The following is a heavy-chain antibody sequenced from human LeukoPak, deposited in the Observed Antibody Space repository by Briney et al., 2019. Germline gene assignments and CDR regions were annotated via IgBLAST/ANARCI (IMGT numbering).Heavy chain of an antibody. D-gene: IGHD2-2*01. CDR2: IYHTGST. Sequence: PSETLSLTCDVSGGSISSGLYSRSWIRQPLGKGLEWIGYIYHTGSTYYNPSLKSRVTISVDTSKNQFSLRLSSVTAADTAVYYCARLQYCSGTSCYWFDPWGQGTLVTVSS. CDR1: GGSISSGLYS. CDR3: ARLQYCSGTSCYWFDP. V-gene: IGHV4-30-2*01. J-gene: IGHJ5*02.